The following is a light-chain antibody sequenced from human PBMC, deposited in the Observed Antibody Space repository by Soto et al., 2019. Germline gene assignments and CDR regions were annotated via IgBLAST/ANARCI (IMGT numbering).Light chain of an antibody. V-gene: IGKV1-5*03. CDR3: QQYNSYSPYT. CDR2: KAS. Sequence: DIQMTQSPSTLSASVGDRVTITCRASQSISTWLAWYQQKPGKAPKLLIYKASSSESGVPSRFSGSVSGTEFTLTISSLQPDDFATYYCQQYNSYSPYTFGEGTKLDMK. CDR1: QSISTW. J-gene: IGKJ2*01.